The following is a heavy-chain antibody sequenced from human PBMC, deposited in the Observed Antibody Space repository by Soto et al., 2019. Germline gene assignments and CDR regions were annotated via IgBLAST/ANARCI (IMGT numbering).Heavy chain of an antibody. CDR1: GGSISSYY. CDR3: VRHRTGTRYANYYYMDV. D-gene: IGHD1-7*01. V-gene: IGHV4-59*08. CDR2: IYYSGST. J-gene: IGHJ6*03. Sequence: SETLSLTCTVSGGSISSYYWSWIRQPPGKGLEWIGYIYYSGSTNYNPSLKSRVTISVDTSKNQFSLKLSSVTAADTAVYYCVRHRTGTRYANYYYMDVWGKGTTVTVSS.